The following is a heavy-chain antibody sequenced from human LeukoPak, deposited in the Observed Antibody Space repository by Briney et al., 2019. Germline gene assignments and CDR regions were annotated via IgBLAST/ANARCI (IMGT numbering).Heavy chain of an antibody. CDR2: ISNTGDII. D-gene: IGHD3-10*02. V-gene: IGHV3-48*03. Sequence: GGSLRLSCAASGFSFSNYEMNWVRQAPGKGLEWISHISNTGDIIHYADSVEGRFTISRDNAKNSLYLQMNSLRAEDTAVYYCAELGITMIGGVWGKGTTVTISS. CDR3: AELGITMIGGV. J-gene: IGHJ6*04. CDR1: GFSFSNYE.